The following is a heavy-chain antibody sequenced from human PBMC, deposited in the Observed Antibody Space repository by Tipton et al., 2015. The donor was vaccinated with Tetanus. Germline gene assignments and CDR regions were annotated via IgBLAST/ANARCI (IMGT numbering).Heavy chain of an antibody. J-gene: IGHJ3*02. Sequence: QLVQSGAEVKKPGSSVKVSCKASGGTFSSYAISWVRQAPGQGLEWMGGIIPIFGTANYAQKFQGRVAITADESTSTAYMELSSLRSEDTAVYYCARGRTRDGYNLDAFDIWGQGTMVPVSS. CDR1: GGTFSSYA. CDR2: IIPIFGTA. CDR3: ARGRTRDGYNLDAFDI. D-gene: IGHD5-24*01. V-gene: IGHV1-69*01.